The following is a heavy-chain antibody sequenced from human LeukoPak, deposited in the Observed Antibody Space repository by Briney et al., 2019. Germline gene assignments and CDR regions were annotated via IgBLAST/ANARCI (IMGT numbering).Heavy chain of an antibody. CDR3: AKDPLPIQLWLGYYMDV. CDR1: GFTISNYA. D-gene: IGHD5-18*01. Sequence: QTGGSLRLSCAASGFTISNYAMSWVRQAPGKGLEWVSAISGSGGSTYYADSVKGRFTISRDNSKNTLYLQMNSLRAEDTAVYYCAKDPLPIQLWLGYYMDVWGKGTTVTVSS. J-gene: IGHJ6*03. CDR2: ISGSGGST. V-gene: IGHV3-23*01.